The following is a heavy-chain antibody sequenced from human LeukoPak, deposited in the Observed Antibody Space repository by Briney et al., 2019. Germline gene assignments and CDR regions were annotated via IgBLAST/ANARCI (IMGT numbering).Heavy chain of an antibody. D-gene: IGHD3-16*01. CDR2: MNQDGSGK. CDR1: GFTFSNYW. J-gene: IGHJ5*02. CDR3: ARDNDRKDDS. Sequence: GGSLRLSCAASGFTFSNYWMTWVRQAPGKGLEWVANMNQDGSGKYYVDSAKGRFAISRDNAKNSLYLQMNNLRAEDTAVYYCARDNDRKDDSWGQGTLVTVSS. V-gene: IGHV3-7*01.